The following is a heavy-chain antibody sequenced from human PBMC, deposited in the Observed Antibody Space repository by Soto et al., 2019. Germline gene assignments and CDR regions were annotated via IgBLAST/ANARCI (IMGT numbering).Heavy chain of an antibody. Sequence: EVQLLESGGGLVQPGGSLRVSCAASGFTFSNYAMSWVRQAPGKGLEWVSAISGDSGSTYYADSVKGRFTISRDNSKNTLYMQMNNLRAEDTAVYCCAIPTGLTVTGPDYWGQGTLVTVSS. CDR1: GFTFSNYA. CDR3: AIPTGLTVTGPDY. J-gene: IGHJ4*02. CDR2: ISGDSGST. D-gene: IGHD6-19*01. V-gene: IGHV3-23*01.